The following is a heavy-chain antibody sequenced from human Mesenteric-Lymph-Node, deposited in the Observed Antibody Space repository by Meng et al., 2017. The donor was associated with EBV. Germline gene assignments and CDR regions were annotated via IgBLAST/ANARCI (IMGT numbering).Heavy chain of an antibody. CDR1: GYTFTSYG. CDR3: ARDSHPYSYGYGWFDP. CDR2: ISAYNGNT. V-gene: IGHV1-18*01. J-gene: IGHJ5*02. D-gene: IGHD5-18*01. Sequence: QVQLVQSGSEVKKPEALVKVSCKASGYTFTSYGISWVRQAPGQGLEWMGWISAYNGNTNYAQKLQGRVTMTTDTSTSTAYMELRSLRSDDTAVYYCARDSHPYSYGYGWFDPWGQGTLVTVSS.